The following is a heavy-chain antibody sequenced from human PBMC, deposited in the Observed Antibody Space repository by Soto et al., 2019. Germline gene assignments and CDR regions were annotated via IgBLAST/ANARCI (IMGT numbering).Heavy chain of an antibody. D-gene: IGHD2-8*02. Sequence: PSETLSLTCAVSGGSISSRGYSWSWIRQPPGKGLEWIGYVFHSGTTNYNPSLKSRVTISVDTSRNQLSLKLTSVTAADTAVYYCARDKITGLFDYWGQGTLVTVS. CDR3: ARDKITGLFDY. V-gene: IGHV4-30-2*01. CDR1: GGSISSRGYS. CDR2: VFHSGTT. J-gene: IGHJ4*02.